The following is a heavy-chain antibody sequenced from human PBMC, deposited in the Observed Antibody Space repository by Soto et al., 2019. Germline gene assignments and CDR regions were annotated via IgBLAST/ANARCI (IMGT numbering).Heavy chain of an antibody. D-gene: IGHD1-26*01. Sequence: SETLSLTCTVSGGSISSSSYYWGWIRQPPGKGLEWIGSIYYSGSTYYNPSLKSRVTISVDTSKNQLSLKLSSVTAADTAVYYCARLGDLLMGATTTCWFDPWGQGTLVTVSS. CDR1: GGSISSSSYY. J-gene: IGHJ5*02. CDR3: ARLGDLLMGATTTCWFDP. CDR2: IYYSGST. V-gene: IGHV4-39*01.